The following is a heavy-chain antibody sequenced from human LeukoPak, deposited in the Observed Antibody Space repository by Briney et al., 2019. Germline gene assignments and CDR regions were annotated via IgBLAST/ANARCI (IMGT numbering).Heavy chain of an antibody. D-gene: IGHD1-7*01. Sequence: ASVKVSCKASGGTFSSYAISWVRQAPGQGLEWMGRIIPILGIANYAQKFQGRVTITADKSTSTAYMEPSSLRSEDTAVYYCAGDRGITGTTDDYWAREPWSPSPQ. CDR3: AGDRGITGTTDDY. V-gene: IGHV1-69*04. CDR2: IIPILGIA. CDR1: GGTFSSYA. J-gene: IGHJ4*02.